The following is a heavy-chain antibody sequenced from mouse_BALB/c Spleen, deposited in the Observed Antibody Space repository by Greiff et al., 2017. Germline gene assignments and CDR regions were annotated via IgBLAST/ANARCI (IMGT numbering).Heavy chain of an antibody. V-gene: IGHV5-6-3*01. CDR1: GFTFSSYG. J-gene: IGHJ3*01. CDR3: ARLDSAY. Sequence: DVHLVESGGGLVQPGGSLKLSCAASGFTFSSYGMSWVRQTPDKRLELVATINSNGGSTYYPDSVKGRFTISRDNAKNTLYLQMSSLKSEDTAMYYCARLDSAYWGQGTLVTVSA. CDR2: INSNGGST.